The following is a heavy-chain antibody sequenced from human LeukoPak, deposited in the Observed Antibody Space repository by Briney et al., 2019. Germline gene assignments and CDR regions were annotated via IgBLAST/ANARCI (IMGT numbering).Heavy chain of an antibody. D-gene: IGHD6-19*01. V-gene: IGHV1-8*01. CDR2: MNPNSGNT. Sequence: ASVKVSCKASGYNLTNYDIDWVRQAPGQGLEWMGWMNPNSGNTGYAQNFQGRVFMTRRTSITTAYMELNSLRSDDTAVYYCARAKACNSNGCWKGWFDPWGQGTLVTVSS. CDR3: ARAKACNSNGCWKGWFDP. J-gene: IGHJ5*02. CDR1: GYNLTNYD.